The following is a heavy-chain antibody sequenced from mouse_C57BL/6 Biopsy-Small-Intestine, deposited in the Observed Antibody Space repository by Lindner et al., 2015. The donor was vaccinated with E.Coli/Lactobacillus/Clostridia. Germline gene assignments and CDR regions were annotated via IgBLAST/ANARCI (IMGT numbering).Heavy chain of an antibody. CDR3: ARGCGRIYYDSSGNCV. Sequence: SVKVSCKASGYTFSDYYMHWVRQAPGQGLEWMGWINGDSGGAEYAPKFQGRVTMTSDTSISTGYMELSRLESDDTAMYYCARGCGRIYYDSSGNCVWGQGTLVTVSS. J-gene: IGHJ1*01. CDR1: GYTFSDYY. CDR2: INGDSGGA. D-gene: IGHD1-1*01. V-gene: IGHV1S29*02.